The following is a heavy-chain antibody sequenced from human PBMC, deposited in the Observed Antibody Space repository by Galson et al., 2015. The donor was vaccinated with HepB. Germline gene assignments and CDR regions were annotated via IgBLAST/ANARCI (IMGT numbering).Heavy chain of an antibody. D-gene: IGHD2-2*01. V-gene: IGHV3-7*03. CDR1: RFTFSNYW. J-gene: IGHJ5*02. Sequence: SLRLSCAASRFTFSNYWMSWVRQAPGKGLEWVANIKQDESKKYYVDSVEGRFTISRDNAKNSLYLQMNSLRAEDTAVYYCVREGWGSTSLNWFDPWGQGTLVTVAS. CDR2: IKQDESKK. CDR3: VREGWGSTSLNWFDP.